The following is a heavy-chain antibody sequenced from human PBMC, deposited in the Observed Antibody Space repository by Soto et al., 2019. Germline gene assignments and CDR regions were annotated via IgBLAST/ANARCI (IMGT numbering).Heavy chain of an antibody. J-gene: IGHJ6*02. D-gene: IGHD3-16*01. CDR3: SHVRVWGLFCMDD. Sequence: ITLKESGPTLMKPTQTLTLTCAFSGFSLSTSGVGVGWIRHPPGEAPECLALVFSNDDKRYSPSLMSRLNVTNDTSNNHVVLTKTNIDPADTARYFCSHVRVWGLFCMDDSGQGTTVTVYS. V-gene: IGHV2-5*01. CDR2: VFSNDDK. CDR1: GFSLSTSGVG.